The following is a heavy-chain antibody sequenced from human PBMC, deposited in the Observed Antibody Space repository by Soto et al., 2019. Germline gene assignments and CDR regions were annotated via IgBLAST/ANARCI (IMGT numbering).Heavy chain of an antibody. D-gene: IGHD5-12*01. V-gene: IGHV2-5*02. CDR2: IYWDDDK. CDR3: AHRRSGYSGYADFDY. Sequence: QITLKESGPTLVKPTQTLTLTCTFSGFSLSTSGVGVGWIRQPPGKALEWLALIYWDDDKRYSPSLKSRLTITKDTSKNQVVLTMTNRDHVDTATYYCAHRRSGYSGYADFDYWGQGTLVTVCS. J-gene: IGHJ4*02. CDR1: GFSLSTSGVG.